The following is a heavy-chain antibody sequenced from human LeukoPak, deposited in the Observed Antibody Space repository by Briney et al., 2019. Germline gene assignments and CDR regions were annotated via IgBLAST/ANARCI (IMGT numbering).Heavy chain of an antibody. CDR2: ISYDGTKK. J-gene: IGHJ4*02. V-gene: IGHV3-30*02. Sequence: PGGSLRLSCAASGFTFSTYTMHWVRQAPGKGLEWVAFISYDGTKKYYADSVKGRFTISRDNSKNTLYLQMNSLRVEDTAVYYCANIGDGGYFDYWGQGTLVTVSS. CDR3: ANIGDGGYFDY. D-gene: IGHD3-10*01. CDR1: GFTFSTYT.